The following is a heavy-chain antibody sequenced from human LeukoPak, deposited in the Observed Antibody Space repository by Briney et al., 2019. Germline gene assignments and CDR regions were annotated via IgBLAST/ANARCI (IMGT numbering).Heavy chain of an antibody. CDR2: INHSGST. D-gene: IGHD1-1*01. CDR3: ARGASGGGWNDGWFDP. Sequence: SETLSLTCAVYGGSFSGYYWSWIRQPPGKGLEWIGEINHSGSTNYNPSLKSRVTISVDTSKNQFPLKLSSVTAADTAVYYCARGASGGGWNDGWFDPWGQGTLVTVSS. V-gene: IGHV4-34*01. J-gene: IGHJ5*02. CDR1: GGSFSGYY.